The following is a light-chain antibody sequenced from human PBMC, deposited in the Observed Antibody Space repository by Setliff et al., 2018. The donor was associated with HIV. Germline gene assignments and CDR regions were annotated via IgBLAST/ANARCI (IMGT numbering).Light chain of an antibody. V-gene: IGLV2-11*01. CDR2: DVT. Sequence: QSALAQPRSVSGSPGQSVTFSCTGSSSDVGAYNYVSWYQQRPGTASKLIIYDVTKRPSGVPDRFSASKSGDTASLTISGLQSEDEADYYCCSYAGTNTYIFGTGTKVTVL. CDR3: CSYAGTNTYI. J-gene: IGLJ1*01. CDR1: SSDVGAYNY.